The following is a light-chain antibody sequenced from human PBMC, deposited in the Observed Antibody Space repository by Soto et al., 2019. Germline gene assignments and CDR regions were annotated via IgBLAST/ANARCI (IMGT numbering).Light chain of an antibody. J-gene: IGLJ1*01. CDR3: QSYDSSLSGSDYV. CDR2: GNS. CDR1: SSNIGAGYD. Sequence: QSVLTQPPSVSGAPGQRVTISCTGSSSNIGAGYDVHWYQQLPGTAPKLLIYGNSNRPSGVPDRFSGSKSGISASLAITGLQAEDEADYYCQSYDSSLSGSDYVFGTGTKVTVL. V-gene: IGLV1-40*01.